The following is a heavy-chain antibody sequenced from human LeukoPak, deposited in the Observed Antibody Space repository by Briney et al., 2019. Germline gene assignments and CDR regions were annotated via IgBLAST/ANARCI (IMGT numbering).Heavy chain of an antibody. D-gene: IGHD4-17*01. Sequence: SETLSLTCTVSGGSISSYYWSWIRQPPGKGLEWIGYIYYSGSTNYNPSLKSRVTISVDTSKNRFSLKLSSVTAADTAVYYCARADTAYGDYDYWGQRTLVTVSS. J-gene: IGHJ4*02. CDR1: GGSISSYY. V-gene: IGHV4-59*01. CDR3: ARADTAYGDYDY. CDR2: IYYSGST.